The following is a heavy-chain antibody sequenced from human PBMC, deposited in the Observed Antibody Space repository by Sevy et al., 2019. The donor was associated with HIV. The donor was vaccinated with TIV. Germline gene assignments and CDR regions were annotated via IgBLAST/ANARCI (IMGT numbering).Heavy chain of an antibody. V-gene: IGHV3-49*03. CDR2: IRTTASGGTT. Sequence: GGSLRLSCTTSGFTFGDYAMGWFRQAPGKGLEWVGFIRTTASGGTTDYAASVKGTFIISRGDSKSIAYLQMNSLKTEDTAVYYCTRSFSVTWYPHYWGQGTLVTVSS. CDR1: GFTFGDYA. D-gene: IGHD6-13*01. CDR3: TRSFSVTWYPHY. J-gene: IGHJ4*02.